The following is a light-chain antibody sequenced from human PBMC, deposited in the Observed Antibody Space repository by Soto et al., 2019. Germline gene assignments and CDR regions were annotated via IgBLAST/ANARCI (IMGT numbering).Light chain of an antibody. V-gene: IGKV2-24*01. CDR2: KIC. Sequence: DIVLTQTPLSSPVTLGQPASISCRSGQSLVNSDGNTYLSWLQQSQGQPPRILIYKICNRFSGVPDRSSGSGAGTDFTLRISRVEAEDFGFYYCMHVTHHPYSFGPGTKLEIK. J-gene: IGKJ2*01. CDR3: MHVTHHPYS. CDR1: QSLVNSDGNTY.